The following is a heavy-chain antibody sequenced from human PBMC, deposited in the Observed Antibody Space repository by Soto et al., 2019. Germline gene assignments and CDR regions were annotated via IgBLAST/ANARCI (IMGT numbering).Heavy chain of an antibody. Sequence: QVQLVQSGAEVKKPGSSVKVSCKASGGTFSSYAISWVRQAPGQGLEWMGGIIPIFGTANYAQKFQGRVTITADESTSTAYMELSSLRSEDMAVYYCARDKVAAAGTGEVFDYWGQGTLVTVSS. CDR2: IIPIFGTA. V-gene: IGHV1-69*01. CDR1: GGTFSSYA. D-gene: IGHD6-13*01. CDR3: ARDKVAAAGTGEVFDY. J-gene: IGHJ4*02.